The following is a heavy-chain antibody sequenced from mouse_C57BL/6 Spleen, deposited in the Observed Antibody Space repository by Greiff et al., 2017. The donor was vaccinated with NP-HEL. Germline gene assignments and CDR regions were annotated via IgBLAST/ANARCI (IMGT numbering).Heavy chain of an antibody. J-gene: IGHJ2*01. CDR1: GYAFTNYL. Sequence: VKLQESGAELVRPGTSVKVSCKASGYAFTNYLIEWVKQRPGQGLEWIGVINPGSGGTNYNEKFKGKATLTADKSSSTAYMQLSSLTSEDSAVYFCARRRDYWGQGTALTVSS. CDR3: ARRRDY. V-gene: IGHV1-54*01. CDR2: INPGSGGT.